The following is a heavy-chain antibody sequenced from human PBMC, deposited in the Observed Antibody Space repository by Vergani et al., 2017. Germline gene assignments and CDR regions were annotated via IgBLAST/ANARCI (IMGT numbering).Heavy chain of an antibody. V-gene: IGHV1-2*02. Sequence: QVQLVQSGAEVKKPGASVKVSCKASGYTFTGYYMHWVRQAPGQGLEWMGWINPNSGGTNYAQKFQGRVTMTRDTSISTAYMELSRLRSDDTAVYYCARDRLTMVRGVLLRAAPYNWIDPWGQGTLVTVSS. CDR2: INPNSGGT. CDR3: ARDRLTMVRGVLLRAAPYNWIDP. D-gene: IGHD3-10*01. J-gene: IGHJ5*02. CDR1: GYTFTGYY.